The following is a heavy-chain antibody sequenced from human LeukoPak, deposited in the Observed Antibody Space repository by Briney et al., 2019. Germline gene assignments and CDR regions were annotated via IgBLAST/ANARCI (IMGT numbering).Heavy chain of an antibody. J-gene: IGHJ3*02. CDR3: ATPAGTRDAFDI. Sequence: ASVKVSCKVSGYTLTELSMHWVRQAPGKGLEWMGGYDPEDGETIYAQKFQGRVTMTEDTATDTAYMELSSLRSEDTAVYYCATPAGTRDAFDIWGQGTMVTVSS. D-gene: IGHD1-7*01. V-gene: IGHV1-24*01. CDR1: GYTLTELS. CDR2: YDPEDGET.